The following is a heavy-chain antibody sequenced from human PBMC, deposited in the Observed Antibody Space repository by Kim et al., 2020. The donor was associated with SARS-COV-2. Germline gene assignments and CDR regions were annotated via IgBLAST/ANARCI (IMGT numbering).Heavy chain of an antibody. J-gene: IGHJ4*02. CDR3: ARGGNWNDAFDY. D-gene: IGHD1-1*01. Sequence: KSSQRVQGRVTMSRETSASTVYMEGSSLRSEDTSVYYCARGGNWNDAFDYWGQGTLVTVSS. V-gene: IGHV1-3*01.